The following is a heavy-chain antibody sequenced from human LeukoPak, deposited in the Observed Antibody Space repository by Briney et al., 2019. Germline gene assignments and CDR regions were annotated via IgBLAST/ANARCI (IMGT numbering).Heavy chain of an antibody. V-gene: IGHV1-69*04. CDR2: IIPILGIA. Sequence: GSSVKVSCKASGGTFSSYTISWVRQAPGQGLEWMGRIIPILGIANYAQKFQGRVTITADKSTSTAYMELSSLRSEDTAVYYCARDLDGSGGYYTDYWGQGTLVTVSS. J-gene: IGHJ4*02. CDR1: GGTFSSYT. CDR3: ARDLDGSGGYYTDY. D-gene: IGHD3-10*01.